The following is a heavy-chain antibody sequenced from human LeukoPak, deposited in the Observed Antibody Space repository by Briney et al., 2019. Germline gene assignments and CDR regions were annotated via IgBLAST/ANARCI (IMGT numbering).Heavy chain of an antibody. V-gene: IGHV3-11*01. Sequence: KPGGSLRLSCAASGFTFSDYYMSWIRQAPGKGLEWVSYISSSGSTIYYADSVKGRFTISRDNAKNSLYLQMNSLRAEDTAVYYCARDATYYYDSSGYGDYWGQGTLVTVSS. CDR2: ISSSGSTI. CDR3: ARDATYYYDSSGYGDY. J-gene: IGHJ4*02. CDR1: GFTFSDYY. D-gene: IGHD3-22*01.